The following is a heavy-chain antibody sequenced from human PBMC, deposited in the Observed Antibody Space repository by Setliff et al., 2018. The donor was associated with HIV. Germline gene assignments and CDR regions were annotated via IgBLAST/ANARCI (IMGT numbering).Heavy chain of an antibody. CDR2: MYYSGST. Sequence: SETLSLTCTVSGDSIISGGYYWNWIRQLPGKGLEWIGNMYYSGSTSYNPSLKSRLTISVDTSKNQFSLKLTSVTAADTAVYYCARDPADIRTFDYWGQGTLVTVSS. V-gene: IGHV4-31*03. CDR3: ARDPADIRTFDY. D-gene: IGHD3-9*01. J-gene: IGHJ4*02. CDR1: GDSIISGGYY.